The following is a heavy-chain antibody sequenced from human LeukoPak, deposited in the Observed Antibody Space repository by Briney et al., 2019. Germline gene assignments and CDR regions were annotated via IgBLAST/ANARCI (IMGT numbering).Heavy chain of an antibody. V-gene: IGHV3-23*01. CDR3: AKYEGAVTTNWYFDV. D-gene: IGHD4-17*01. CDR2: MSGIT. CDR1: GFTFSTYA. Sequence: PGGSLRPSCAGSGFTFSTYAMSWVRQAPGKGLEWVSTMSGITYYADSVKGRFTISRDNSKSTLYLQMNSLRAEDTAIYYCAKYEGAVTTNWYFDVWGRRSLVTASS. J-gene: IGHJ2*01.